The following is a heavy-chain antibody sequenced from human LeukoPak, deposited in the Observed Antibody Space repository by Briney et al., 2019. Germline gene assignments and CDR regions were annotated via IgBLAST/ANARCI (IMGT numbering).Heavy chain of an antibody. CDR3: ARDQWLDY. CDR1: GFTFSGYI. D-gene: IGHD6-19*01. V-gene: IGHV3-48*01. Sequence: GGSLRLSCAASGFTFSGYIMNWVRQAPGRGLEWVSFIGSSGNTIYYADSVKGRFTVSKDNAKNSLYLQMNSLRAEDTAVYYCARDQWLDYWGQGTLVTVSS. J-gene: IGHJ4*02. CDR2: IGSSGNTI.